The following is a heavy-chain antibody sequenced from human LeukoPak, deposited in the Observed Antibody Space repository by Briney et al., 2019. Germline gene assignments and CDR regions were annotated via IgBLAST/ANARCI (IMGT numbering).Heavy chain of an antibody. J-gene: IGHJ6*03. Sequence: ASVKVSCKASGYTFTSYDINWVRQATGQGLEWMGWMNPNSGNTGYAQKFQGRVTVTRNTSISTAYMELSSLRSEDTAVYYCARTYSSSWYGYYYYYMDVWGKGTTVTVSS. CDR3: ARTYSSSWYGYYYYYMDV. D-gene: IGHD6-13*01. CDR2: MNPNSGNT. CDR1: GYTFTSYD. V-gene: IGHV1-8*01.